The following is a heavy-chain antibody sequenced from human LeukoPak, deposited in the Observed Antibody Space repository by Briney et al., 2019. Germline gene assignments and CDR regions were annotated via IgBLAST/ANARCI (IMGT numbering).Heavy chain of an antibody. V-gene: IGHV4-4*02. D-gene: IGHD5-12*01. CDR3: ARAPSESGYGYPYYFDY. CDR2: IYHSGST. Sequence: PSETLSLTCAVSGGFISSSNWWSWVRQPPGKGLEWIGKIYHSGSTNYNPSLKSRVTISVDKSKNQFSLKLSSVTAADTAVYYCARAPSESGYGYPYYFDYWGQGTLVTVSS. J-gene: IGHJ4*02. CDR1: GGFISSSNW.